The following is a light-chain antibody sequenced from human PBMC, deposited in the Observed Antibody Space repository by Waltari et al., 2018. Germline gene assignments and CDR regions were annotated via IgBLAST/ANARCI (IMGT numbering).Light chain of an antibody. Sequence: DIVMTQSPLSLPVTPGEPASISCRSSRALRHSNGINYLDWYLQKPGQSPQLLISLASDRASGVPDRFSGSGSGTDFTLEISRVEAEDVGIYYCMQALQTPRAFGQGTKVEIK. J-gene: IGKJ1*01. CDR2: LAS. V-gene: IGKV2-28*01. CDR1: RALRHSNGINY. CDR3: MQALQTPRA.